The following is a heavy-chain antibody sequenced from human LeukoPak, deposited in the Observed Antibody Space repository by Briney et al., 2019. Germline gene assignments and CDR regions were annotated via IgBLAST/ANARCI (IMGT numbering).Heavy chain of an antibody. V-gene: IGHV4-39*01. D-gene: IGHD5-18*01. Sequence: SETLSLTCTVSGGSTSSGNYYWGWIRQPPGKGLEWIGNIYYSGSTYYNPSLKSRVTISVDTSKNQFSLKLSSVTAADTAVYYCARRGYSYDYFDYWGQRTLVTVSS. J-gene: IGHJ4*02. CDR2: IYYSGST. CDR3: ARRGYSYDYFDY. CDR1: GGSTSSGNYY.